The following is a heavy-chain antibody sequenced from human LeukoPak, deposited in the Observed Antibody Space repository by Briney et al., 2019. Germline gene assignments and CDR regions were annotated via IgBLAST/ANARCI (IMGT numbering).Heavy chain of an antibody. CDR2: INPNCGGT. CDR3: ARDSGDYYGSGIFRWFDP. Sequence: GASVKVSCKASGYTFTGYYMHWVRQAPGQGLGWMGWINPNCGGTNYDQKFQGRVTMTRDTSISTAYMELSRLRSDDTAVYYCARDSGDYYGSGIFRWFDPRGQGTLVTVSS. D-gene: IGHD3-10*01. J-gene: IGHJ5*02. V-gene: IGHV1-2*02. CDR1: GYTFTGYY.